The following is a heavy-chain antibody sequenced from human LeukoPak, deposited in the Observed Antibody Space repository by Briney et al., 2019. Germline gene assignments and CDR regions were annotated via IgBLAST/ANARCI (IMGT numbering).Heavy chain of an antibody. J-gene: IGHJ2*01. CDR3: ARPTIYYYDSSGYYFSHPSDWYFDL. V-gene: IGHV4-38-2*02. CDR2: IYHSGST. D-gene: IGHD3-22*01. CDR1: GYSISSGYY. Sequence: SETLSLTCTVSGYSISSGYYWGWIRQPPGKGLEWIGSIYHSGSTYYNPSLKSRVTISVDTSKNQFSLKLSPVTAADTAVYYCARPTIYYYDSSGYYFSHPSDWYFDLWGRGTLVTVSS.